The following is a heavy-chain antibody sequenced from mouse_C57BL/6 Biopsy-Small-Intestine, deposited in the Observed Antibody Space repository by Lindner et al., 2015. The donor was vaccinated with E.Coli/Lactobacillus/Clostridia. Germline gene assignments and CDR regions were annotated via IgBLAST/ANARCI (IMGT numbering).Heavy chain of an antibody. CDR1: GYTFSSYY. V-gene: IGHV1-7*01. CDR2: INPSGGDT. J-gene: IGHJ4*01. Sequence: SVKVSCKASGYTFSSYYVHWVRQAPGQGLEWMGTINPSGGDTIYAQKFHDRVTMTTAMPTSTVYMELSSLRSEDTAIYYCAKSGWIRAVIEHWGQGTLVTVSS. CDR3: AKSGWIRAVIEH. D-gene: IGHD3-1*01.